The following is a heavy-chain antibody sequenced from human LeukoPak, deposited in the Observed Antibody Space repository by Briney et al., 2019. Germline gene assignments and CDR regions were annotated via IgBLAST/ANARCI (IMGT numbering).Heavy chain of an antibody. CDR1: GFTFSSYG. D-gene: IGHD6-13*01. V-gene: IGHV3-33*06. Sequence: GGSLRLSCAASGFTFSSYGMHWVRQAPGKGLEWVAVIWYGGSNKYYADSVKGRFTISRDNSKNTLYLQMNSLRAEDTAVYYCAKPRYSSSWSYYYYMDVWGKGTTVTVSS. CDR2: IWYGGSNK. CDR3: AKPRYSSSWSYYYYMDV. J-gene: IGHJ6*03.